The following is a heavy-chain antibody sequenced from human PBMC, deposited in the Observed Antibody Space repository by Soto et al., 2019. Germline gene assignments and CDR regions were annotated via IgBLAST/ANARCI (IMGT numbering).Heavy chain of an antibody. CDR1: GGSISSVCYY. Sequence: SETLSLTCTVSGGSISSVCYYWSWIRQHPGKGLEWIGYIYYSGSTYYNPSLKSRVTISVDTSKNQFSLKLSSVTAADTAVYYCATQREDTAMVSGWGQGTLVTVSS. D-gene: IGHD5-18*01. J-gene: IGHJ4*02. CDR3: ATQREDTAMVSG. CDR2: IYYSGST. V-gene: IGHV4-31*03.